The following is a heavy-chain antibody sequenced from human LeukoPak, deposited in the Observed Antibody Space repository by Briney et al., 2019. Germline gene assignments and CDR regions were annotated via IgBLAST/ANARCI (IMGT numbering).Heavy chain of an antibody. CDR1: GGTFSSYA. V-gene: IGHV1-69*04. CDR3: ARSDSSGYSFDY. Sequence: ASVKVSCKASGGTFSSYAISWVRQAPGQGLEWMGRIIPIFGIANYAQKFQGRGTITADKSTSTAYMELSSLRSEDTAVYYCARSDSSGYSFDYWGQGTLVTVSS. CDR2: IIPIFGIA. D-gene: IGHD3-22*01. J-gene: IGHJ4*02.